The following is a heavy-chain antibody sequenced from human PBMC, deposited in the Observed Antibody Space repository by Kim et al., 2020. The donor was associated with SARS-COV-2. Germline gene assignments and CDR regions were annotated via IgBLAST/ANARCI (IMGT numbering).Heavy chain of an antibody. V-gene: IGHV4-59*01. CDR3: ARSEGRGSWHQFAY. J-gene: IGHJ4*02. CDR1: GDSITSYY. CDR2: IYYSGST. Sequence: SETLSLTCSVSGDSITSYYCSWIRQLPGKGLECLGYIYYSGSTDYNPSLKSRVTISWDTSKNQFSLDLTSVTDADTAVYYCARSEGRGSWHQFAYWGQGVLVTVSS. D-gene: IGHD6-13*01.